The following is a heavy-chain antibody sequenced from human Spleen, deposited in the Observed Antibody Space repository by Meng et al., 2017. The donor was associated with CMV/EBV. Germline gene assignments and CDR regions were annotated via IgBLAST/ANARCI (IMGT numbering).Heavy chain of an antibody. CDR3: ARRVPAATFDY. V-gene: IGHV4-39*01. J-gene: IGHJ4*02. Sequence: GSLRLSCTVSGGSISSSSYYWGWIRQPPGKGLEWIGSIYYSGSTYYNPSLKSRVTISVDTSKNQFSLKLSSVIAADTAVYYCARRVPAATFDYWGQGTLVIVSS. D-gene: IGHD2-2*01. CDR1: GGSISSSSYY. CDR2: IYYSGST.